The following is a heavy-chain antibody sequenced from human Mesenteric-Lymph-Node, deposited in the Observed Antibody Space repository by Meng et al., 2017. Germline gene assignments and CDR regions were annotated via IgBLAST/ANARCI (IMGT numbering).Heavy chain of an antibody. CDR1: GWSFSGYY. CDR2: INHSGRT. CDR3: VRSSVPSHYFFDY. J-gene: IGHJ4*02. Sequence: SETLSLTCAVYGWSFSGYYWSWIRQPPGKGLDWIGEINHSGRTNYNPSLKSRVTISVDTSKNQFTLNLSSVTAADTAVYYCVRSSVPSHYFFDYWGPGTLVTVSS. V-gene: IGHV4-34*01. D-gene: IGHD6-19*01.